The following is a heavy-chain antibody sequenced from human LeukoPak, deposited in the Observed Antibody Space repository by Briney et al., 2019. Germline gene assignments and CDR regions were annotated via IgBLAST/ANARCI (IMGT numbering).Heavy chain of an antibody. D-gene: IGHD1-1*01. V-gene: IGHV3-13*01. CDR1: GFTFDDYG. Sequence: GGSLRLSCAASGFTFDDYGMSWVRQAPGKGLEWVSTIGTASDTYYPGSVEGRFTLSRDNAKNSLYLQMNSLTAGDTAVYYCARGPPRGKYYYMDVWGKGTTVTVSS. CDR3: ARGPPRGKYYYMDV. CDR2: IGTASDT. J-gene: IGHJ6*03.